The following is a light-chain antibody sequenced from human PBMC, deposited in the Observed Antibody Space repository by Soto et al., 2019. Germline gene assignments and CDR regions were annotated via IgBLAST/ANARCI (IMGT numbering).Light chain of an antibody. CDR3: AAWDDSLNGVV. V-gene: IGLV1-44*01. J-gene: IGLJ2*01. CDR1: SSNIGSNT. CDR2: SNN. Sequence: QSVLTQPPSASGTPGQRVTIACSGSSSNIGSNTVNWYQQLPGTAPKVLIYSNNQRPSGVPDRFSGSKSATSASLAISGLQSDDEAEYYCAAWDDSLNGVVVGGGTKLTVL.